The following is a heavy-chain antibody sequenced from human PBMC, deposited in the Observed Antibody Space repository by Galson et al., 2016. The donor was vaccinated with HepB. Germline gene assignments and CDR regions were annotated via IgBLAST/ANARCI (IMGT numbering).Heavy chain of an antibody. CDR1: GLSFTNHA. CDR3: GKLGGDYYHWYFDL. D-gene: IGHD3-22*01. CDR2: ISGSGVST. J-gene: IGHJ2*01. V-gene: IGHV3-23*01. Sequence: SLRLSCAASGLSFTNHAMSWVRRTPGKGLEWVSLISGSGVSTYYADSVKGRFPISRHNFKNTLYLQMNRLSPEDTAVHYCGKLGGDYYHWYFDLWGRGTLVTVSS.